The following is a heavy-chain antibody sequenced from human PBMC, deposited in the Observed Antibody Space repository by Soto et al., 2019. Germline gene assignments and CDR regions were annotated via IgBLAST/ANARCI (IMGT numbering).Heavy chain of an antibody. J-gene: IGHJ4*02. V-gene: IGHV3-48*03. D-gene: IGHD4-17*01. CDR3: ARGSSDYGDYIDY. CDR2: ISSSGSTI. CDR1: GFTFSSYE. Sequence: EVQLVESGGGLVQPGGSLRLSCAASGFTFSSYEMNWVRQAPGTGLEWVSYISSSGSTIYYADSVKGRFTISRDNAKNSLYLQMNSLRAEDTAVYYCARGSSDYGDYIDYWGQGTLVTVSS.